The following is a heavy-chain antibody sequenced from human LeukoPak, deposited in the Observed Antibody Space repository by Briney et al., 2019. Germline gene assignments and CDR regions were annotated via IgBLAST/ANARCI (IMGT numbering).Heavy chain of an antibody. Sequence: GGSLRLSCAASGFTFSDSWMSWVRQAPGKGLEWVANMNQDGSAKDYVDSVKGRFTISRDNARNSLYQQMSSLRAEDTAVYYCATYTHWVAGDVWGQGTTVTVSS. CDR1: GFTFSDSW. V-gene: IGHV3-7*01. CDR3: ATYTHWVAGDV. D-gene: IGHD3-16*01. J-gene: IGHJ6*02. CDR2: MNQDGSAK.